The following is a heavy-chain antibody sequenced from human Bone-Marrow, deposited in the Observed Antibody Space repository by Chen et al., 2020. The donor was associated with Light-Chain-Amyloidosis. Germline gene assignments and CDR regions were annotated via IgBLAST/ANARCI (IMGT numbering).Heavy chain of an antibody. CDR1: GFIFSNYW. CDR2: RKEEGTEK. Sequence: EVQLVESEGGLVQPGGSLRLSCAASGFIFSNYWISWVRQAPGEGLEWGGKRKEEGTEKEEGEEGRGGGRGEREKGKKGRGGKRRGRRDEEKAVDFCARGNDLDYWGQGSLVTGSS. J-gene: IGHJ4*02. V-gene: IGHV3-7*01. CDR3: ARGNDLDY. D-gene: IGHD1-1*01.